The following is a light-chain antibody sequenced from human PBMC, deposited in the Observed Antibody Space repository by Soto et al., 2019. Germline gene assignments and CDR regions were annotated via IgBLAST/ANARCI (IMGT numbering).Light chain of an antibody. CDR3: LQSYRTPLT. CDR2: GAS. J-gene: IGKJ4*01. CDR1: QSINNY. V-gene: IGKV1-39*01. Sequence: DIHMTQSPSSLSASVLDIVRMTFLASQSINNYLSWYQQKPGKAPNLLIFGASTLQSGVPSRFSGSGSGTDFTLTISSLQPEDFATYYCLQSYRTPLTFGGGTKVDIK.